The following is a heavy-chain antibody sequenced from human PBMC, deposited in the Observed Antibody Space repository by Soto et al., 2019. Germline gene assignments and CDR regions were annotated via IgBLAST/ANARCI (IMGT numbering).Heavy chain of an antibody. CDR2: ISYDGSNK. CDR3: AKDRRYCSGGSCRPYYYYYYMDV. J-gene: IGHJ6*03. D-gene: IGHD2-15*01. Sequence: GGSLRLSCAASGFTFSSYGMHWVRQAPGKGLEWVSVISYDGSNKYYADSVKGRFTISRDNSKNTLYLQMNSLRAEDTAVYYCAKDRRYCSGGSCRPYYYYYYMDVWGKGTTVTVSS. V-gene: IGHV3-30*18. CDR1: GFTFSSYG.